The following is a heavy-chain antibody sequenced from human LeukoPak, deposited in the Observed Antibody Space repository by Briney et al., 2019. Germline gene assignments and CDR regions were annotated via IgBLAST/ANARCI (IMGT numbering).Heavy chain of an antibody. CDR3: AKDWLGDSIDY. J-gene: IGHJ4*02. CDR1: GFTFSSYG. V-gene: IGHV3-30*18. CDR2: ISYDGGNK. D-gene: IGHD3-10*01. Sequence: GGSLRLSCAASGFTFSSYGMHWVRQAPGKGLEWVAVISYDGGNKYYADSVKGRFTISRDNSKNTVYLQMNSLRAEDTAVYYCAKDWLGDSIDYWGQGTLVTVSS.